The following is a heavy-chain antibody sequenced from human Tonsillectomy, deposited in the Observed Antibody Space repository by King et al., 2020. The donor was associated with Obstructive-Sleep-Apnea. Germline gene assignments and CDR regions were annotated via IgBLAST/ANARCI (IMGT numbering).Heavy chain of an antibody. V-gene: IGHV5-51*01. CDR1: GYSFTSYW. J-gene: IGHJ4*02. CDR3: ASYYYGSGSRYIYFDY. Sequence: VQLVESGAEVKKPGESLKISCKGSGYSFTSYWIGWVRQMPGKGLEWMGIIYPGDSDTRYSPSFQGQVTISADKSISTAYLQWSSLKASDTAMYYCASYYYGSGSRYIYFDYWGQGTRVTVSS. CDR2: IYPGDSDT. D-gene: IGHD3-10*01.